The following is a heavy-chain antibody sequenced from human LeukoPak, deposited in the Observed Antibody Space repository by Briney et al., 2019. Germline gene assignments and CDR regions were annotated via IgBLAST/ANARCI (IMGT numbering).Heavy chain of an antibody. CDR2: INPSGGST. CDR3: ARTGTTGTFGWFDP. D-gene: IGHD1-1*01. J-gene: IGHJ5*02. Sequence: ASVKVSCKASGGTFSSYAISWVRQAPGQGLEWMGIINPSGGSTSYAQKFQGRVTMTRDTSTSTVYMELRSLRSDDTAVYYCARTGTTGTFGWFDPWGQGTLVTVSS. CDR1: GGTFSSYA. V-gene: IGHV1-46*01.